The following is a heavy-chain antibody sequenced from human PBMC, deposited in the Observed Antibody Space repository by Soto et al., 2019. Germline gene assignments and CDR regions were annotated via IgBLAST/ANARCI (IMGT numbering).Heavy chain of an antibody. Sequence: PGGSLRLSCAASGFTFSSYGMHWVRQAPGKGLEWVAVISYDGSNKYYADSVKGRFTISRDNSKNTLYLQMNSLRAEDTAVYYCAKLLGLWRYNWRTDYYYGMDVWGQGTTVTVSS. V-gene: IGHV3-30*18. J-gene: IGHJ6*02. D-gene: IGHD1-20*01. CDR1: GFTFSSYG. CDR3: AKLLGLWRYNWRTDYYYGMDV. CDR2: ISYDGSNK.